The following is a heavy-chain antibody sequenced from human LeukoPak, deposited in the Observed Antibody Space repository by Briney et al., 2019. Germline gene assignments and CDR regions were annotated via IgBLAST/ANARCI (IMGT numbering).Heavy chain of an antibody. D-gene: IGHD3-9*01. CDR1: GFTFSDYY. J-gene: IGHJ1*01. Sequence: GGSLRLSCAASGFTFSDYYMSWIRQAPGKGLEWVSYISSSGSTIYYADSVKGRFTISRDNAKNSLYLQMNSLRAEDTAVYYCARVRNTYFDILTDGRYLQHWGQGTQVTVSS. CDR2: ISSSGSTI. CDR3: ARVRNTYFDILTDGRYLQH. V-gene: IGHV3-11*01.